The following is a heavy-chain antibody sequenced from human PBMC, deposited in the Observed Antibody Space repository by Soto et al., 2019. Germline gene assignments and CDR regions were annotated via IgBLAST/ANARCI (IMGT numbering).Heavy chain of an antibody. J-gene: IGHJ6*02. Sequence: GASVKVSCKASGYTFTSYAMHWVRQAPGQRLEWMGWINAGNGNTKYSQKFQGRVTITRDTSASTAYMELSSLRSEDTAVYYCAMDQEQWLAVYYYYGMDVWGQGTTVTVSS. D-gene: IGHD6-19*01. V-gene: IGHV1-3*01. CDR1: GYTFTSYA. CDR3: AMDQEQWLAVYYYYGMDV. CDR2: INAGNGNT.